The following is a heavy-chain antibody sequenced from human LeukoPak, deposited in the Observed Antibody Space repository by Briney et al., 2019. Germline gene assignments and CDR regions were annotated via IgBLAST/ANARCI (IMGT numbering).Heavy chain of an antibody. J-gene: IGHJ4*02. V-gene: IGHV1-18*01. CDR3: ARASRGSSRSNVDY. CDR2: ISAYNGNT. Sequence: ASVKVSCKASGYTFTSYGISWVRQAPGQGLEWMGWISAYNGNTNYAQKLQGRVTMTTDTSTSTAYMELRSLGPDDTAVYYCARASRGSSRSNVDYWGQGTLVTVSS. CDR1: GYTFTSYG. D-gene: IGHD6-6*01.